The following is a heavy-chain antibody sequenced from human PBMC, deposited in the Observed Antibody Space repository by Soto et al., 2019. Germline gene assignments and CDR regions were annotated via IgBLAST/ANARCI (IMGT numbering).Heavy chain of an antibody. CDR1: GCTFSSYA. D-gene: IGHD6-19*01. J-gene: IGHJ6*02. CDR3: ARAVAGHNYYYYGMDV. Sequence: GASVKVSCKASGCTFSSYAIRWVRQAPGQGLEWMGGIIPIFGTANYAQKFQGRVMITADESTSTAYMELSSLRSEDTAVYYCARAVAGHNYYYYGMDVWGQGTTATVSS. CDR2: IIPIFGTA. V-gene: IGHV1-69*13.